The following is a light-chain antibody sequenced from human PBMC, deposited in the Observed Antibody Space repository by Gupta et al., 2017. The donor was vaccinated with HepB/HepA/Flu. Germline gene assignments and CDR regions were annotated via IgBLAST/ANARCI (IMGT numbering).Light chain of an antibody. CDR1: HLDSQS. Sequence: SYVLTQPPSVSVDPGKTATITGRGNHLDSQSVHWYQQRPGQAPVLVIHYDSDRPSGISERFSGSNSGNTATLTLSRVEAGDEADYYCQVWDRSSDHAIFGGGTKLTVL. CDR2: YDS. J-gene: IGLJ2*01. CDR3: QVWDRSSDHAI. V-gene: IGLV3-21*04.